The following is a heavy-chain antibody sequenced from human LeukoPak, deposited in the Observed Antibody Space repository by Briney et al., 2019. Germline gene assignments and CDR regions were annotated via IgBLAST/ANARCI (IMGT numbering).Heavy chain of an antibody. D-gene: IGHD5-18*01. Sequence: PSETLSLTCTVSGGSMSSYYWSWIRQPPGKGLEWIGYVYYSGTTNYNPSLRSRVTISVDTSKNQFSLKLSSVTAADTAVYYCARSGIQLWSNNWVDPWGQGILVTVSS. CDR3: ARSGIQLWSNNWVDP. J-gene: IGHJ5*02. V-gene: IGHV4-59*01. CDR1: GGSMSSYY. CDR2: VYYSGTT.